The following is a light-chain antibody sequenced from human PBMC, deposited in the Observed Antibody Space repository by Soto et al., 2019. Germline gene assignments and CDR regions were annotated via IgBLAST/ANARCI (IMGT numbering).Light chain of an antibody. CDR1: SSDVGSYNL. V-gene: IGLV2-23*01. Sequence: QSVLTQPASVSGSPGQSITISCTGTSSDVGSYNLVSWYQQHPGKAPKLMIYEGSKRPSGVSNRFSGSKSGNTASLTISGLQAEDEDDYYCCSYAGSGVVFGGGTKVTVL. J-gene: IGLJ2*01. CDR2: EGS. CDR3: CSYAGSGVV.